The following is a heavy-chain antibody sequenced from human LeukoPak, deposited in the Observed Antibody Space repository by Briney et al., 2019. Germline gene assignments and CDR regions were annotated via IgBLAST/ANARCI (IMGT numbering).Heavy chain of an antibody. V-gene: IGHV4-61*01. CDR1: GGSVSSGSYY. CDR3: ARSPGYYDFWSGYLGPLDAFDI. D-gene: IGHD3-3*01. Sequence: SETLSLTCTVSGGSVSSGSYYWSWIRQPPGKGLEWIGYIYYSGSTNYNPSLKSRVTISVDTSKSQFSLKLSSVTAADTAVYYCARSPGYYDFWSGYLGPLDAFDIWGQGTMVTVSS. J-gene: IGHJ3*02. CDR2: IYYSGST.